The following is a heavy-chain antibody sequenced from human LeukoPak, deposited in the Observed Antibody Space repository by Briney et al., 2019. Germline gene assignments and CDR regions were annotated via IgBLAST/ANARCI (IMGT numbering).Heavy chain of an antibody. Sequence: SETLSLTCTVSGGSISSYYWSWIRQPPGKGLEWIGYIYYSGSTNYNPSLKSRVTISVDTSKNQFSLELSSVTAADTAVYYCARLESYYYYYGMDVWGQGTTVTASS. CDR2: IYYSGST. J-gene: IGHJ6*02. CDR3: ARLESYYYYYGMDV. CDR1: GGSISSYY. V-gene: IGHV4-59*08.